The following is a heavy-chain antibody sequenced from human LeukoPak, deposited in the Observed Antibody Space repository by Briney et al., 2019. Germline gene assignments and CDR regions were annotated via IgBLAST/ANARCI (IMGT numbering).Heavy chain of an antibody. CDR3: ASKGDYDSSGYWPHWFDP. J-gene: IGHJ5*02. D-gene: IGHD3-22*01. CDR2: ISYGGST. Sequence: SETLSLTCTVSGGSISSNSNYWAWIRQPPGRGLEWIGSISYGGSTYYSPSLESRVTISVDTSKNQFSLKLSSVTAADTAVYYCASKGDYDSSGYWPHWFDPWGQGTLVTVSS. CDR1: GGSISSNSNY. V-gene: IGHV4-39*07.